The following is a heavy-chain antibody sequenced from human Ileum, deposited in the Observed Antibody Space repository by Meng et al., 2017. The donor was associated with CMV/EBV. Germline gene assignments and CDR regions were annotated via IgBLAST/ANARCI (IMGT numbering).Heavy chain of an antibody. CDR3: AREAYCSSTSCYYAEYFQH. V-gene: IGHV3-21*01. D-gene: IGHD2-2*01. CDR2: ISSSSSYI. CDR1: TLSSYS. Sequence: TLSSYSMNWVPHAPGKGLEWVSSISSSSSYIYYADSVKGRFTISRDNAKNSLYLQMNSLRAEDTAVYYCAREAYCSSTSCYYAEYFQHWGQGTLVTVSS. J-gene: IGHJ1*01.